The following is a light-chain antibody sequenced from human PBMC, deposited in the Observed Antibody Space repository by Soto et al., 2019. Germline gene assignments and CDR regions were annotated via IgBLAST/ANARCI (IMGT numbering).Light chain of an antibody. CDR3: CSYSGTYTEVV. CDR1: SNNY. V-gene: IGLV2-11*01. Sequence: QSALTQPRSVSGSPGQSVTISCTGISNNYVSWYQQHPGKVHKVIVYDVTLRPSGVSDRFSGSRSGNTASLAISGLRAEEEADYYCCSYSGTYTEVVFGGGTQLTVL. CDR2: DVT. J-gene: IGLJ2*01.